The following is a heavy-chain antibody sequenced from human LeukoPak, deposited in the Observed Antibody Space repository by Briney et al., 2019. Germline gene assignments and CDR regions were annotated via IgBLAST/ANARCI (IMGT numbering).Heavy chain of an antibody. CDR3: ARDPPYGSGSLWN. Sequence: PSETLSLTCTVSGGSISSYYWSWIRQPPGKGLEWIGYIYYSGSTNYNPSLKSRVTISVDTSKNQFSLKLSSVTAADTAVYYCARDPPYGSGSLWNWGQGTLVTVSS. V-gene: IGHV4-59*01. CDR2: IYYSGST. CDR1: GGSISSYY. J-gene: IGHJ4*02. D-gene: IGHD3-10*01.